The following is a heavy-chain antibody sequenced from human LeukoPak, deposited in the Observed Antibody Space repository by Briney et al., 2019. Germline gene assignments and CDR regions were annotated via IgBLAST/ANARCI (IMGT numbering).Heavy chain of an antibody. Sequence: SVKVSCKASGYTFTSYGISWVRQAPGQGLEWMGGIIPIFGTANYAQKFQGRVTITADESTSTAYMELSSLRSEDTAVYYCARDRSAVAGHFDYWGQGTLVTVSS. CDR3: ARDRSAVAGHFDY. J-gene: IGHJ4*02. D-gene: IGHD6-19*01. V-gene: IGHV1-69*13. CDR2: IIPIFGTA. CDR1: GYTFTSYG.